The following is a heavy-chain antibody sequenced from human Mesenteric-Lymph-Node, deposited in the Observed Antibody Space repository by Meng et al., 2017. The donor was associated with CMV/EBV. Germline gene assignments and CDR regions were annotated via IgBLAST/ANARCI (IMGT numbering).Heavy chain of an antibody. D-gene: IGHD2-2*01. CDR3: ARSLPAAKFDY. J-gene: IGHJ4*02. CDR2: INTNTGNP. Sequence: SCKASGYTFTSSAMNWVRQAPGQGLEWMGWINTNTGNPTYAQGFTGRFVFSLDTSVSTAYLQISSLKAEDTAVYYCARSLPAAKFDYWGQGTLVTVSS. V-gene: IGHV7-4-1*02. CDR1: GYTFTSSA.